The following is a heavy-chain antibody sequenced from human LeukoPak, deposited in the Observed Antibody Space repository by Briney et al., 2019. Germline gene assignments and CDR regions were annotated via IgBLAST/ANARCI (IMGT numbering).Heavy chain of an antibody. CDR2: IRSKANSYAT. CDR3: TRGSGSYEFDY. Sequence: GGSLRLSCAASGFTFSDYYMSWIRQASGKGLEWVGRIRSKANSYATAYAASVKGRFTISRDDSKNTAYLQMNSLKTEDTAVYYCTRGSGSYEFDYWGQGTLVTVSS. CDR1: GFTFSDYY. J-gene: IGHJ4*02. V-gene: IGHV3-73*01. D-gene: IGHD1-26*01.